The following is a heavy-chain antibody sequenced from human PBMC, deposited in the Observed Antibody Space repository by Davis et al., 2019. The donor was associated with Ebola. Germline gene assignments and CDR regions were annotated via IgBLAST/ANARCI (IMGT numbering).Heavy chain of an antibody. CDR3: ASDTHCSSTSCFYYYYSMDV. Sequence: GGSLRLSCAASGFTFSDYYMSWIRQAPGKGLEWVSYISSSSSYTNYADSVKGRFTISRDNAKNSLYLQMNSLRAEDTAVYYCASDTHCSSTSCFYYYYSMDVWGQGTTVTVSS. D-gene: IGHD2-2*01. CDR2: ISSSSSYT. J-gene: IGHJ6*02. CDR1: GFTFSDYY. V-gene: IGHV3-11*06.